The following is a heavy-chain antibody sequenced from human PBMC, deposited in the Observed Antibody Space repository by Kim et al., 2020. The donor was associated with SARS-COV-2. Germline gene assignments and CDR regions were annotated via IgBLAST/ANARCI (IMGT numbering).Heavy chain of an antibody. Sequence: TKYSKKIQGRVTLTRDTSASTAYMELSSLRSEDTAVYYCARDRWESIFDYWGQGTLVTVSS. CDR2: T. D-gene: IGHD1-26*01. CDR3: ARDRWESIFDY. V-gene: IGHV1-3*01. J-gene: IGHJ4*02.